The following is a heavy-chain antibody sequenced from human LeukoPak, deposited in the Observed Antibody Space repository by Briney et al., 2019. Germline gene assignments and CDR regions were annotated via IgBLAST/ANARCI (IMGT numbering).Heavy chain of an antibody. J-gene: IGHJ3*02. CDR3: AKDGKWLDRAFDI. D-gene: IGHD6-19*01. V-gene: IGHV3-23*01. CDR2: IFPSGTAT. CDR1: GFTFSTYA. Sequence: GGSLRLSCTASGFTFSTYAMTWVRQAPGKGLEWVSGIFPSGTATYYAASVKGRFTISRDNSRNTLYLQMNSLRAEDTAIYYCAKDGKWLDRAFDIWGQGTIVTVSS.